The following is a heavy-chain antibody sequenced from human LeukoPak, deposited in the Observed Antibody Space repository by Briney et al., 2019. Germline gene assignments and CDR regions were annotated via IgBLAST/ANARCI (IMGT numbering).Heavy chain of an antibody. CDR2: IIPILGIA. V-gene: IGHV1-69*04. J-gene: IGHJ4*02. CDR1: GGAFSNYA. D-gene: IGHD3-3*01. Sequence: GASVKVSCKASGGAFSNYAISWVRQAPGQGLEWMGRIIPILGIANYAQKFQARVTITADKSTSTAYMELSSLRSEDTAVYYCATDRFWSGYIGLERWGQGTLVTVSS. CDR3: ATDRFWSGYIGLER.